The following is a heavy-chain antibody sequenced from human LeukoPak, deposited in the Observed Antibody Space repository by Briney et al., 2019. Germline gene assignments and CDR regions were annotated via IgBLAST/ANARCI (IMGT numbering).Heavy chain of an antibody. J-gene: IGHJ6*02. CDR2: ISRNSGSI. CDR1: GFTFHDCA. CDR3: LLVRNYYCGMEV. V-gene: IGHV3-9*01. D-gene: IGHD6-13*01. Sequence: GGSLRLSCAASGFTFHDCAMHWVRHPPGRGLEWGTGISRNSGSIGYADSVKGRFTISRDNAKNSLYLQMNSLRAEDTALYYGLLVRNYYCGMEVWGQGTTVTVSS.